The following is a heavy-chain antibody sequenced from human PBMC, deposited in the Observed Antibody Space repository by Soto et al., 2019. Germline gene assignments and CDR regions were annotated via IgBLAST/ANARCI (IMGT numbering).Heavy chain of an antibody. V-gene: IGHV3-23*01. Sequence: EVQLLESGGGLVQPGESLRLSCAASGFTFSSYAMSWVRQAPGKGLEWVSDISGSDDSTYYADSVKGRFTISRDNSKNTLYLQMNSLRAEDTAVYYCAKRSSSSTFDYWRQGTLVTVSS. CDR1: GFTFSSYA. D-gene: IGHD6-6*01. CDR2: ISGSDDST. CDR3: AKRSSSSTFDY. J-gene: IGHJ4*02.